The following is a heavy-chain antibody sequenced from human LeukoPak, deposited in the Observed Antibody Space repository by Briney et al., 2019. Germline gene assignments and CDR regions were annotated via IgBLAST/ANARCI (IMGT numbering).Heavy chain of an antibody. CDR2: IIPIFGTA. Sequence: SVKVSCKASGGTFSSYAISWVRQAPGLGLEWMGGIIPIFGTANYAQKFQGRVTITADESTSTAYMELSSLRSEDTAVYYCASSGSGSYENWFDPWGQGTLVTVSS. CDR3: ASSGSGSYENWFDP. V-gene: IGHV1-69*13. J-gene: IGHJ5*02. D-gene: IGHD1-26*01. CDR1: GGTFSSYA.